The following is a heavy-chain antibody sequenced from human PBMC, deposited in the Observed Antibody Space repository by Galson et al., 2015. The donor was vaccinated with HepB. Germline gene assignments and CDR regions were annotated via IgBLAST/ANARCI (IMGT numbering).Heavy chain of an antibody. D-gene: IGHD4-11*01. CDR2: IYYSGST. CDR3: ARLYSNFAGGTLRGWFDP. J-gene: IGHJ5*02. V-gene: IGHV4-59*08. CDR1: GGSISSYY. Sequence: ETLSLTCTVSGGSISSYYWSWIRQPPGKGLEWIGYIYYSGSTNYNPSLKSRVTISVDTSKNQFSLELSSVTAADTAVYYCARLYSNFAGGTLRGWFDPWGQGTLVTVSS.